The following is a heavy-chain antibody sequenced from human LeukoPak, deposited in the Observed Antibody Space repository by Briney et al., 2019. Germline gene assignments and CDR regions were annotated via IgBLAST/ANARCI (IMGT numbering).Heavy chain of an antibody. CDR3: TTDGVGVEGATYDN. CDR2: IKAKAHGGTI. D-gene: IGHD1-26*01. V-gene: IGHV3-15*01. CDR1: GFTFINAW. J-gene: IGHJ4*02. Sequence: GGSLRLSCAASGFTFINAWMAWVRQTPGKGLEWVGRIKAKAHGGTIEYAAPVKGRFTISRDDSKNTLYLQMNSLKTEDTAVYYCTTDGVGVEGATYDNWGQGTLVSVSS.